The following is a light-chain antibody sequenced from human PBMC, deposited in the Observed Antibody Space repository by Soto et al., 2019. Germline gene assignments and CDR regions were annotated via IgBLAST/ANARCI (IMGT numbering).Light chain of an antibody. J-gene: IGLJ1*01. CDR1: STDFVSYNR. CDR3: QSYDSSLSGCV. CDR2: ANS. Sequence: QSALTQPPSVSGSPGQSVTISCTGTSTDFVSYNRVSWYQQLPGTAPKLLIYANSNRPSGVPDRFSGSKSGTSASLAIAGLQAEDEADYYCQSYDSSLSGCVFGTGTKVTV. V-gene: IGLV1-40*01.